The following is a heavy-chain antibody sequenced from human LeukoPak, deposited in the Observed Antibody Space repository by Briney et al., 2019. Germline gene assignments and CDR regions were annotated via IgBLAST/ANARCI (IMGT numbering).Heavy chain of an antibody. V-gene: IGHV4-30-2*01. D-gene: IGHD3-10*01. J-gene: IGHJ4*02. CDR1: GGSISRGIYS. Sequence: SETLSLTCAVSGGSISRGIYSWNWIRQPPGLGLEWIGYIYHTGHTYYNPSLKSRVTISVDRSKNQFSLKLSSVTAADTAVYYCARDSGDYPYYFDSWGQGALVTVSS. CDR2: IYHTGHT. CDR3: ARDSGDYPYYFDS.